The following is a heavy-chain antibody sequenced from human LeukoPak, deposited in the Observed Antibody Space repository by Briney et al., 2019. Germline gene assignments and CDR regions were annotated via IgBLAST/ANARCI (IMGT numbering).Heavy chain of an antibody. D-gene: IGHD3-10*01. J-gene: IGHJ4*02. CDR2: ISAYNGNT. CDR3: ARDWSSMVRGVFDY. V-gene: IGHV1-18*01. CDR1: GYTFTSYG. Sequence: ASVKVSCKASGYTFTSYGISWVRQAPGQGLEWMGWISAYNGNTNYAQKLQGRVTMTTDTSTGTAYMELRSLRSDDTAVYYCARDWSSMVRGVFDYWGQGTLVTAS.